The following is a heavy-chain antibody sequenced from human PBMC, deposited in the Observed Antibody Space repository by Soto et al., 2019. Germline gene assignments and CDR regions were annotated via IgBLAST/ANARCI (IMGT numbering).Heavy chain of an antibody. CDR1: GFTFSSYW. V-gene: IGHV3-74*01. CDR3: ARVKNHYDFWSGYPYYFDY. CDR2: INSDGSST. J-gene: IGHJ4*02. Sequence: EVQLVESGGGLVQPGGSLRLSCAASGFTFSSYWMHWVRQAPGKGLVWVSRINSDGSSTSYADSVKGRFTISRDNAKNKLYLQMNSLRAEDTAVYYCARVKNHYDFWSGYPYYFDYWGQGTLVTVSS. D-gene: IGHD3-3*01.